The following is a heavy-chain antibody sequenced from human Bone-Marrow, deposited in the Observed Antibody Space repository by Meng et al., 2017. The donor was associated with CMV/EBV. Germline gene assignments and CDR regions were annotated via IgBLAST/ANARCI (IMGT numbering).Heavy chain of an antibody. CDR2: IYPGDSDT. D-gene: IGHD2-2*01. CDR3: ARHETHCSSTSCPGPPYGMDV. J-gene: IGHJ6*01. Sequence: GESLKISCKGSGYSFTSYWIGWVRQMPGKGLEWMGIIYPGDSDTRYSPSFQGQVTISADKSISTAYLQWSSLKASDTAMYYCARHETHCSSTSCPGPPYGMDVWGQGTTVTVSS. CDR1: GYSFTSYW. V-gene: IGHV5-51*01.